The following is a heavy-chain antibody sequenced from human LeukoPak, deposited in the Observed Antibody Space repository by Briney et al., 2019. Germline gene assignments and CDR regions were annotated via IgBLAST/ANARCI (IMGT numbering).Heavy chain of an antibody. Sequence: GGSLRLSCAASGFTVSSNYMTWVRQAPGKGLEWVSVIYSGGSTYYADSVKGRFTISRDNSKNTLYLQMNSQRAEDTAVYYCARQAFSGYGPIDVWGQGTTVTVSS. CDR1: GFTVSSNY. CDR3: ARQAFSGYGPIDV. D-gene: IGHD5-12*01. J-gene: IGHJ6*02. V-gene: IGHV3-53*01. CDR2: IYSGGST.